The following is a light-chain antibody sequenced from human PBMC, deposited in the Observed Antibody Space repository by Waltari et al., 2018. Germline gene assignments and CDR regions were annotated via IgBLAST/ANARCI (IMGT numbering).Light chain of an antibody. Sequence: QSALTQPASVSGSPGQSITISCTATSSDVGSYNLFSWYQQHPGKAPKLIIYEGSKRPSGVSNRFSGSKSGNTAALTIYGLQAEDEADYYCCSYAGRGTFVVVGGGTKLTVL. CDR1: SSDVGSYNL. CDR2: EGS. CDR3: CSYAGRGTFVV. V-gene: IGLV2-23*03. J-gene: IGLJ2*01.